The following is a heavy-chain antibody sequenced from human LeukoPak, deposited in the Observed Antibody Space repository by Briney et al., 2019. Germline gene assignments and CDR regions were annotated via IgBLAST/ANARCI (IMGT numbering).Heavy chain of an antibody. CDR2: IISSDTTI. J-gene: IGHJ4*02. Sequence: GSLRLSCAASGFTVSSNYMSWVRQAPGKGLEWVSYIISSDTTIYYADSVKGRFTISRDNAKNSLYLQMNSLRVEDTAVYYCVRSRYCSGGTCHYFDYWGQGTLVTVSS. CDR1: GFTVSSNY. D-gene: IGHD2-15*01. CDR3: VRSRYCSGGTCHYFDY. V-gene: IGHV3-11*01.